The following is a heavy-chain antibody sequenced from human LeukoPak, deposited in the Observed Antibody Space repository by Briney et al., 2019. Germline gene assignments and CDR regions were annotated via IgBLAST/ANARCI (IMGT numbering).Heavy chain of an antibody. J-gene: IGHJ4*02. CDR1: GFTFADYA. Sequence: PGGSLRLSCAASGFTFADYAMHWVRQAPGKGLQWVSVIGGDGINTFYADSVKGRLTISRDNSKNSLYLQMNGLRSEDTALYYCAKDISKSRNWRQALEYWGQGTPVTVSA. CDR2: IGGDGINT. V-gene: IGHV3-43*02. D-gene: IGHD1-1*01. CDR3: AKDISKSRNWRQALEY.